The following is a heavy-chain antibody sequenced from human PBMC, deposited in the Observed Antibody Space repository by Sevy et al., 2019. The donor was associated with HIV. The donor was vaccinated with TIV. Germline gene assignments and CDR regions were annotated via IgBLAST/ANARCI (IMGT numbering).Heavy chain of an antibody. CDR1: DGSFSGYY. J-gene: IGHJ5*02. CDR2: INESGIT. Sequence: SETLSLTCAVHDGSFSGYYWNWIRQLPGKGLEWIGEINESGITYYNPSLKSRVTISVDTSKKQCSPKLNSVTAADTAVYFCARSPPVVVVPGAPSWFDPWGQGTLVTVSS. D-gene: IGHD2-2*01. CDR3: ARSPPVVVVPGAPSWFDP. V-gene: IGHV4-34*01.